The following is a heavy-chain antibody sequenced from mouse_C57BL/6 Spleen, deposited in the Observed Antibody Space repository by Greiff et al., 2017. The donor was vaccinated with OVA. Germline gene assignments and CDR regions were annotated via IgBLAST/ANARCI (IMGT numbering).Heavy chain of an antibody. CDR1: GFTFSSYA. D-gene: IGHD1-1*01. CDR3: ARAYYGSSPDY. V-gene: IGHV5-4*01. Sequence: EVHLVESGGGLVKPGGSLKLSCAASGFTFSSYAMSWVRQTPEKRLEWVATISDGGSYTYYPDNVKGRFTISRDNAKNNLYLQMSHLKSEDTAMYYCARAYYGSSPDYWGQGTTLTVSS. J-gene: IGHJ2*01. CDR2: ISDGGSYT.